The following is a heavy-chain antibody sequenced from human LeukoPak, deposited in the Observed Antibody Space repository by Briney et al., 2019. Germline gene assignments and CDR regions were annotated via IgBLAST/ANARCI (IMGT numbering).Heavy chain of an antibody. J-gene: IGHJ6*02. CDR1: GITVSSNY. CDR3: ARDPRTTGKSNYGMDV. V-gene: IGHV3-53*01. D-gene: IGHD4-17*01. CDR2: IYSGGTT. Sequence: GGSLRLSCAASGITVSSNYMSWVRQPPGKGLEWVSIIYSGGTTYYADSVQGRFTISRYNPKNTVYLQMNSLRVEDTAVYYCARDPRTTGKSNYGMDVWGQGTTVTVSS.